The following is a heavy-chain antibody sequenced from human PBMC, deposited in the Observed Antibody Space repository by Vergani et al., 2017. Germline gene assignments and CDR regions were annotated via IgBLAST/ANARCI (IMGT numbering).Heavy chain of an antibody. V-gene: IGHV4-34*01. CDR2: INHSGST. J-gene: IGHJ2*01. Sequence: QVQLQQWGAGLLKPSETLSLTCAVYGGSFSGYYWSWIRQPPGKGLEWIGEINHSGSTNYNPSLKSRVTISVDTSKTQFSLKLSAVTAADTAVYYCARKKRPYCSGGSCYGSYWYFDLGGRGTLVTVSS. CDR1: GGSFSGYY. CDR3: ARKKRPYCSGGSCYGSYWYFDL. D-gene: IGHD2-15*01.